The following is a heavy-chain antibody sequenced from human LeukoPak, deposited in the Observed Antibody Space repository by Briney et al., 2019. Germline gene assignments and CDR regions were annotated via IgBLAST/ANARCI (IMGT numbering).Heavy chain of an antibody. CDR1: GYTFTSYY. CDR3: AREPTITPEAFDY. V-gene: IGHV1-46*01. D-gene: IGHD3-16*01. CDR2: INPSGGSA. J-gene: IGHJ4*02. Sequence: ASVKVSCKASGYTFTSYYMHWVRQAPGQGLEWMGIINPSGGSASYAQKFQGRVTMTRDTSTSTVYMELSSLRSEDAAVYYCAREPTITPEAFDYWGQGTLVTVSS.